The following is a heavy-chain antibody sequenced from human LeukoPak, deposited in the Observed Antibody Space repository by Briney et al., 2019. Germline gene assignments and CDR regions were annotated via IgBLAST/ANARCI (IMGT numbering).Heavy chain of an antibody. CDR1: GFTFSSYA. Sequence: VQPGGSLRLSCAASGFTFSSYAMHWVRQAPGKGLEWVAVISYDGSNKYYADSVKGRFTISRDNSKNTLYLQMNSLRAEDTAVYYCARDRTYFDYWGQGTLVTVSS. V-gene: IGHV3-30-3*01. CDR2: ISYDGSNK. D-gene: IGHD3/OR15-3a*01. CDR3: ARDRTYFDY. J-gene: IGHJ4*02.